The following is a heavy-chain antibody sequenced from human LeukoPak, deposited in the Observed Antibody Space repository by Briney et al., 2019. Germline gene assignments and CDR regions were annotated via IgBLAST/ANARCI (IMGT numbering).Heavy chain of an antibody. CDR2: ISYDGSNK. J-gene: IGHJ3*02. Sequence: GGPLRPSCAAPGFPLSSFAMNWARKAPAKGRRGGAVISYDGSNKYYADSVKGRFTISRDNSKNTLYLQMNSLRAEDTAVYYCARDRDSSGWRAFDIWGQGTMVTVSS. D-gene: IGHD6-19*01. V-gene: IGHV3-30-3*01. CDR3: ARDRDSSGWRAFDI. CDR1: GFPLSSFA.